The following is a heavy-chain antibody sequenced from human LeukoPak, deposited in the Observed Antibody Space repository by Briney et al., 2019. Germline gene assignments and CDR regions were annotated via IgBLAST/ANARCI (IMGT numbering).Heavy chain of an antibody. D-gene: IGHD6-13*01. CDR2: IYENGGTT. CDR1: GFTFRSHA. CDR3: AKAVSSSWYRDYFDY. V-gene: IGHV3-23*01. Sequence: KPGGSLRLSCVGSGFTFRSHAMSWVRQAPEKGLEFVSGIYENGGTTYYADSVKGRFSISRDNAKNSLYLQMNSLRAEDTALYYCAKAVSSSWYRDYFDYWGQGTLVTVSS. J-gene: IGHJ4*02.